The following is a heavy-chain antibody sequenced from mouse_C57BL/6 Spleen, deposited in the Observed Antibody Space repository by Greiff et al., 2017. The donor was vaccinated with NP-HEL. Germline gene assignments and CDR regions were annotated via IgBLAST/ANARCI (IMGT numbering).Heavy chain of an antibody. J-gene: IGHJ2*01. CDR2: IYPGSGST. D-gene: IGHD2-2*01. CDR3: ARGGGYDGYYFDY. V-gene: IGHV1-55*01. CDR1: GYTFTSYW. Sequence: VQLQQSGAELVKPGASVKMSCKASGYTFTSYWITWVKQRPGQGLEWIGDIYPGSGSTNYNEKFKSKATLTVDTSSSTAYMQLSSLTSEDSAVYYCARGGGYDGYYFDYWGQGTTLTVSS.